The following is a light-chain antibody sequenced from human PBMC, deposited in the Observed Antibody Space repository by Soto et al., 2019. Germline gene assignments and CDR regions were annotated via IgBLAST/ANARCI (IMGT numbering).Light chain of an antibody. V-gene: IGKV3-20*01. J-gene: IGKJ1*01. Sequence: EIVMTQSPATLSVSPGERATLSCRASQSVGSDLAWYQQKPGQAPRLVIYDIFTRATGIPDRISGSGSGTDFTLTISRLEPEDFAVYYCQQYGSSRTFGQGTKVDIK. CDR1: QSVGSD. CDR3: QQYGSSRT. CDR2: DIF.